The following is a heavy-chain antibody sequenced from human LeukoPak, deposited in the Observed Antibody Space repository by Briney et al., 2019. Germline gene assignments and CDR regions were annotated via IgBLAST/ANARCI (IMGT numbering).Heavy chain of an antibody. CDR1: CGPLSNYY. V-gene: IGHV4-59*08. J-gene: IGHJ3*02. Sequence: SGALSLPLPVSCGPLSNYYWKWGRPPPGMGPGGVGYVFNIGSTTYNPSLKSRVIISVDTSRSRFSLRLSSVTAADTAVYYCARHASGDYGNTFHIWGQGTMVTVSS. D-gene: IGHD4-17*01. CDR2: VFNIGST. CDR3: ARHASGDYGNTFHI.